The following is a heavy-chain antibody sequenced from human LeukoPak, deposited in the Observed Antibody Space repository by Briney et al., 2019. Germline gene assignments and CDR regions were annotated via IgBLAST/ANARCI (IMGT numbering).Heavy chain of an antibody. D-gene: IGHD4-23*01. CDR2: ISGGSSYT. CDR1: GFTFSDYY. V-gene: IGHV3-11*06. J-gene: IGHJ4*02. CDR3: ARVSLLDDGGLGDY. Sequence: GRSLRLSCAAPGFTFSDYYMTWFRQAPGEGLEWVSYISGGSSYTNFADSVKGRFTISRDNAKNSLYLQMNSLRAEDTAVYYCARVSLLDDGGLGDYWGQGTLVTVSS.